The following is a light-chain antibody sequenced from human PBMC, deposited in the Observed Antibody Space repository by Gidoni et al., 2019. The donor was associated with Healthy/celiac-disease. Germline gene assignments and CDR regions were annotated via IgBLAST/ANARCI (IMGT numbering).Light chain of an antibody. J-gene: IGLJ1*01. CDR2: SNN. Sequence: QSVLTQPPSASGTPGQRVTISCSGSSSNIGSNTVNWYQQPPGTAPKLLTYSNNQRPSGVPDRFSGSKSGTSASLAISGLQSEDEADYYCAAWDDSLNGLVFGTGTKVTVL. CDR3: AAWDDSLNGLV. V-gene: IGLV1-44*01. CDR1: SSNIGSNT.